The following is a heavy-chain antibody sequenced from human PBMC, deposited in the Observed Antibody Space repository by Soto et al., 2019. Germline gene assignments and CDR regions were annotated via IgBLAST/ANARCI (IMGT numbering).Heavy chain of an antibody. CDR1: GFTFSDYY. CDR3: ARGYGDTYFDY. D-gene: IGHD4-17*01. J-gene: IGHJ4*02. CDR2: ISSSGGTI. V-gene: IGHV3-11*01. Sequence: GGSLRLSCAASGFTFSDYYMTWIRQAPGKGLEWVSYISSSGGTIYYADSVKGRFTISRDNAKNSMYLQMNSLRAEDTAVYYCARGYGDTYFDYWGQGALVTVSS.